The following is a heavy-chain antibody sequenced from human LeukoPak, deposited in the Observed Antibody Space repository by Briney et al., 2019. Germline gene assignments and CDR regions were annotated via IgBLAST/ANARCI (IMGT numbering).Heavy chain of an antibody. Sequence: ASVKVSCKASGYTFTGYYMHWVRQAPGQGLEWMGWINPNSGGTNYAQKFRGRVTMTRDTSISTAYMELSRLRSDDTAVYYCARDRESTGHFDYWGQGTLVTVSS. CDR3: ARDRESTGHFDY. J-gene: IGHJ4*02. D-gene: IGHD2-8*02. CDR2: INPNSGGT. V-gene: IGHV1-2*02. CDR1: GYTFTGYY.